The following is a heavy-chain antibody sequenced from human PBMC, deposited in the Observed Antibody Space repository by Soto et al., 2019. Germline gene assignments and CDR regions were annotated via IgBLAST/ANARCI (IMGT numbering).Heavy chain of an antibody. CDR2: IKSDGSST. V-gene: IGHV3-74*01. Sequence: GGSLRLSWAASGFTFSTYWMHWVRQAPGKGLVWVSRIKSDGSSTTYADSVKGRFTISRDNAKNTLYLQMNSLRVEDTAVYYCARSDWFDPWGQGTLVTVSS. CDR1: GFTFSTYW. CDR3: ARSDWFDP. J-gene: IGHJ5*02.